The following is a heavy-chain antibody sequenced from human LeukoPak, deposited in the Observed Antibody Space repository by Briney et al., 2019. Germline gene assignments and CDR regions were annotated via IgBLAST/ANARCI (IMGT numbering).Heavy chain of an antibody. CDR3: ARACGVLINGTGCFDY. J-gene: IGHJ4*02. Sequence: GGSLRLSCAAFGFTFSSYSMNWVRQAPGKGLEWVSSISSSSSYIYYADSVKGRFTISRDNAKNSLYLQMNSLRAEDTAVYYCARACGVLINGTGCFDYWGQGTLVTVSS. V-gene: IGHV3-21*01. D-gene: IGHD2-8*01. CDR2: ISSSSSYI. CDR1: GFTFSSYS.